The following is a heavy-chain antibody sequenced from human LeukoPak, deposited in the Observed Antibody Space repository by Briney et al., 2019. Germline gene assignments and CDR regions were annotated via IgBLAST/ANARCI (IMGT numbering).Heavy chain of an antibody. J-gene: IGHJ4*02. CDR3: ARSRYPGIAAASTYIFAY. Sequence: GGSLRLSCAASGFTFSSSWMTWVRQAPGKGLEWVSSISSSSSYIYYADSVKGRFTISRDNAKSSLYLQMDSLRAADTAVYYCARSRYPGIAAASTYIFAYWGQGTLVTVSS. D-gene: IGHD6-13*01. CDR1: GFTFSSSW. CDR2: ISSSSSYI. V-gene: IGHV3-21*01.